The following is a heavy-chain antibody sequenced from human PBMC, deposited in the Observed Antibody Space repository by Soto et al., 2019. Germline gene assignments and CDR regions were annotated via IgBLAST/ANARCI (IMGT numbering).Heavy chain of an antibody. J-gene: IGHJ5*02. CDR2: LSASGGTT. V-gene: IGHV3-23*01. CDR3: AKDPFWSGFEGRWFDP. CDR1: GFTFSSYA. D-gene: IGHD3-3*01. Sequence: EVQMLESGGGLVQPGGSLRLSCAASGFTFSSYAMGWVRQAPGKGLEWVSGLSASGGTTYYADSVKGRFTISRDNSKNTLSLKMSSLRADDTAVYYCAKDPFWSGFEGRWFDPWGQGTLVTVSS.